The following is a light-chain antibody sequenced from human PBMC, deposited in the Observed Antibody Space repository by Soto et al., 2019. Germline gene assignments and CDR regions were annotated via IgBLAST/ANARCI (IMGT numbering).Light chain of an antibody. CDR2: WAS. J-gene: IGKJ4*01. Sequence: DIVMTQSPDSLALSLGEGATISCRSSQTISYTSINKTYLAWYQQRKGQTPKLLIYWASIRGSGVPDRLRGSGFGTEFTLTISRLQSEDFEVYYCQQYNSWPLTFGGGTKVDI. CDR1: QTISYTSINKTY. V-gene: IGKV4-1*01. CDR3: QQYNSWPLT.